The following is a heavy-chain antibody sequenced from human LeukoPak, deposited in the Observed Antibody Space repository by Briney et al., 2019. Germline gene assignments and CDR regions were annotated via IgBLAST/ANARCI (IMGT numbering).Heavy chain of an antibody. J-gene: IGHJ4*02. CDR2: IYYSGST. Sequence: PSETLSLTCTVSGGSISSSSYYWGWIRQPPGKGLEWIGSIYYSGSTYYNPSLKSRVTISVDTSKNQFSLKLSSVTAADTAVYYCARGGLATDFDYRGQGTLVTVSS. D-gene: IGHD3-3*02. V-gene: IGHV4-39*07. CDR1: GGSISSSSYY. CDR3: ARGGLATDFDY.